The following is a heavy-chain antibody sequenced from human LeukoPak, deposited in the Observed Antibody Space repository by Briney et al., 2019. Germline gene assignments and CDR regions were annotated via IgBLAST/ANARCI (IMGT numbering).Heavy chain of an antibody. CDR3: ARVGQGNFHFDY. CDR2: IIPIFGTA. J-gene: IGHJ4*02. V-gene: IGHV1-69*13. CDR1: GYTFTSYG. Sequence: SVKVSCKASGYTFTSYGISWVRQATGQGLEWVGGIIPIFGTANYAQKFQGRVTITADESTSTAYMELSSLRSEGTAVYYCARVGQGNFHFDYWGQGTLVTVSS. D-gene: IGHD1-7*01.